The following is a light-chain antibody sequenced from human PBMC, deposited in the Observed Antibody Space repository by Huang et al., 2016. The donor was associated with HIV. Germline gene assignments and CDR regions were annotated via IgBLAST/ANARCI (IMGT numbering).Light chain of an antibody. CDR3: QQYYSIPQT. CDR2: WAS. CDR1: QRVLYSSNSMNY. J-gene: IGKJ1*01. V-gene: IGKV4-1*01. Sequence: DIMMTQSPDSLAVSLGERATIKCRSSQRVLYSSNSMNYLAWFQQKPGQAPRLLIYWASSRESGVPDRFSGSGSGTDFTLTISSLEAEDAAVYYCQQYYSIPQTFGQGTKVEI.